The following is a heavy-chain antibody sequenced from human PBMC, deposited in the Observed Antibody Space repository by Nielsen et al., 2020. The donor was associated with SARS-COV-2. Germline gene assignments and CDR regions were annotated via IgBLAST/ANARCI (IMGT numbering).Heavy chain of an antibody. Sequence: GGSLRLSCAASGFTFSSYGMHWVRQAPGKGLEWVAVISYDGSNKYYADSVKGRFTISRDNSKNTLYLQMNSLRAEDTAVYYCAKDSVPAGIAAAGTSFDPWGQGTLVTVSS. CDR3: AKDSVPAGIAAAGTSFDP. V-gene: IGHV3-30*18. CDR1: GFTFSSYG. CDR2: ISYDGSNK. D-gene: IGHD6-13*01. J-gene: IGHJ5*02.